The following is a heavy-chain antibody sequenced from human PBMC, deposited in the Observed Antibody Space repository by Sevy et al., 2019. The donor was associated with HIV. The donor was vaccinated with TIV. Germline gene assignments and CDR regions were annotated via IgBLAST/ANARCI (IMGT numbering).Heavy chain of an antibody. CDR1: GFTFSSYA. J-gene: IGHJ4*02. CDR3: ARGLGYYDSSGYYHLEFPFDY. V-gene: IGHV3-30-3*01. CDR2: ISYDGSNK. Sequence: GGSLRLSCAASGFTFSSYAMHWVRQAPGKGPEWVAVISYDGSNKYYADSVKGRFTISRDNSKNTLYLQMNSLRAEDTAVYYCARGLGYYDSSGYYHLEFPFDYWGQGTLVTVSS. D-gene: IGHD3-22*01.